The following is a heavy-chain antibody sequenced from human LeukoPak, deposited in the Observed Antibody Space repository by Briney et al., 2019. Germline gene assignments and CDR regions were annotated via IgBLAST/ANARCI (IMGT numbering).Heavy chain of an antibody. J-gene: IGHJ6*02. CDR2: INAGNGNT. Sequence: ASVKVSCKASGYTFTSYAMHWVRQAPGQRLEWMGWINAGNGNTKYSQKFQGRVTITRDTSASTAYMELSSLRSEDTAVYYCARDSSPLYYYGSGSPPYYHGMDVWGQGTTVTVSS. CDR1: GYTFTSYA. V-gene: IGHV1-3*01. D-gene: IGHD3-10*01. CDR3: ARDSSPLYYYGSGSPPYYHGMDV.